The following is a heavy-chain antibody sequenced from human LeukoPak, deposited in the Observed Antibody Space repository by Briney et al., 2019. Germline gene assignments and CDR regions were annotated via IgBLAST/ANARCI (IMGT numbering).Heavy chain of an antibody. V-gene: IGHV3-30-3*01. J-gene: IGHJ4*02. CDR1: GITFSSYA. CDR2: ISYDGSNK. D-gene: IGHD6-19*01. CDR3: ARDPGYSSGWYLGY. Sequence: GGSLRLSCAASGITFSSYAMHWVRQAPGKGLEWVAVISYDGSNKYYADSVKGRFTISRDNSKNTLYLQMNSLRAEDTAVYYCARDPGYSSGWYLGYWGQGTLVTVSS.